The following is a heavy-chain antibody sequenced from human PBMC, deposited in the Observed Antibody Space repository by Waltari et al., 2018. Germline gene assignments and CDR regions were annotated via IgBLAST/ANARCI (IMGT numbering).Heavy chain of an antibody. CDR2: ISSSGSTK. D-gene: IGHD2-15*01. J-gene: IGHJ4*02. Sequence: EVRLVESGGNLVQPGGSLRLSCAACGFSLGSYEMKWVRQAPGRGLEWVSYISSSGSTKYYADSVKGRFTISRDNAKNSLYLQMNSLRADDTAVYYCARVRVVMGEGVYWGQGTLVTVSS. CDR1: GFSLGSYE. V-gene: IGHV3-48*03. CDR3: ARVRVVMGEGVY.